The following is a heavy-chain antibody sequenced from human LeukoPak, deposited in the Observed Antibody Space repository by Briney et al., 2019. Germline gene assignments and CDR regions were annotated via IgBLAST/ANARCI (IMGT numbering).Heavy chain of an antibody. V-gene: IGHV4-34*01. CDR1: GGSLSGSY. Sequence: SETLSLTCAVYGGSLSGSYWSWIRQPPGKGLEWIGEINHSGSANYNPSLKSRVTLSIDKSKNQSSLNLNSVTAADTAVYYCARARRDSGYYKVDYWGQGTLVTVSS. J-gene: IGHJ4*02. CDR3: ARARRDSGYYKVDY. CDR2: INHSGSA. D-gene: IGHD3-3*01.